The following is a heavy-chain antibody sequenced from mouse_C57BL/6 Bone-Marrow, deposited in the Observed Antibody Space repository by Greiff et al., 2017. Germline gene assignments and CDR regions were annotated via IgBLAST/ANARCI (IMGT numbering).Heavy chain of an antibody. CDR2: IHPNSGST. CDR1: GYTFTSYW. Sequence: VQLQQSGAELVKPGASVKLSCKASGYTFTSYWMHWVKQRPGQGLEWIGMIHPNSGSTNYNEKFKSKATLTVDKSSSTAYMQLSSLTSEDSAVYYCAREKTYWYFDVWGTGTTVTVSS. J-gene: IGHJ1*03. CDR3: AREKTYWYFDV. V-gene: IGHV1-64*01.